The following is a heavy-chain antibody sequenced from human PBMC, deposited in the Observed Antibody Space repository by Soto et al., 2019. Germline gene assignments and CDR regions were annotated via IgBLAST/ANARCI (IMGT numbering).Heavy chain of an antibody. CDR1: GGSISSSSYY. V-gene: IGHV4-39*01. CDR3: ARLSCSSTSCYLTKNYYYYMDV. Sequence: SETLSLTCTVSGGSISSSSYYWGWIRQPPGKGLEWIGSIYYSGSTYYNPSLKSRVTITVDTSKNQFSLRLSSVTAADTAVYYGARLSCSSTSCYLTKNYYYYMDVWGKGTTVTVSS. CDR2: IYYSGST. J-gene: IGHJ6*03. D-gene: IGHD2-2*01.